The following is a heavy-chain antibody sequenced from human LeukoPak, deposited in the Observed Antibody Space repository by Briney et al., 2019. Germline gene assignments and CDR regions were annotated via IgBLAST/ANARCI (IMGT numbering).Heavy chain of an antibody. CDR3: ARGTKTKYYDSSGYYVQH. V-gene: IGHV3-21*01. Sequence: GGSLRLSCAASGFTFSSYSMNWVRQAPGKGLEWVSSISSSSSYIYYADSVKGRFTISRDNAKNSLYLQMNSLRAEDTAVYYCARGTKTKYYDSSGYYVQHWGQGTLVTVSS. J-gene: IGHJ1*01. CDR1: GFTFSSYS. D-gene: IGHD3-22*01. CDR2: ISSSSSYI.